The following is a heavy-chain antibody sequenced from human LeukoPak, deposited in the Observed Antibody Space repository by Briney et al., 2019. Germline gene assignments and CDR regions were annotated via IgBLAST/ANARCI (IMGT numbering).Heavy chain of an antibody. CDR1: GGSISSSNW. J-gene: IGHJ6*04. CDR2: IYHSGST. D-gene: IGHD2-15*01. V-gene: IGHV4-4*02. Sequence: SETLSLTCAVSGGSISSSNWWSWVRQPPGKGLEWIGEIYHSGSTNYNPSLKSRVTISVDKSKNQFSLKLSSVTAADTAVYHCARGGGGCSGGTCYSDPGYYGLDVWGKGTTVTVSS. CDR3: ARGGGGCSGGTCYSDPGYYGLDV.